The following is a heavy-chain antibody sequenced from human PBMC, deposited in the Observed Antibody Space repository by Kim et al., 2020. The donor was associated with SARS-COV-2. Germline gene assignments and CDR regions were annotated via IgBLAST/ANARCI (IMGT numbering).Heavy chain of an antibody. D-gene: IGHD3-16*01. CDR2: ISHDGSNK. CDR1: GISFQKYG. Sequence: GGSLRLSCVVSGISFQKYGMHWVRQAPGKGLEWVALISHDGSNKFYADSVKGRFTLSRDNSKSTLYLQMNSLRAEDTAVYYCAKIHLGDLGTTTSYAKDYWGQGTLVTVSS. V-gene: IGHV3-30*18. J-gene: IGHJ4*02. CDR3: AKIHLGDLGTTTSYAKDY.